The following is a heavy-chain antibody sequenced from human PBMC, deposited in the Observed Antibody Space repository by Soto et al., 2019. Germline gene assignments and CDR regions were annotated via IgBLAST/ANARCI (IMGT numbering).Heavy chain of an antibody. D-gene: IGHD1-1*01. CDR2: INGDGSST. Sequence: PGGSLRLSCAASGFAFNTYWMHWVRQAPGKGLVWDSRINGDGSSTNYADSVKGRFTISRDNAKDTLYLQMNSLRGEDTAVYYCVRDRNWQLADCWGQGTLVTVSS. CDR3: VRDRNWQLADC. V-gene: IGHV3-74*01. J-gene: IGHJ4*02. CDR1: GFAFNTYW.